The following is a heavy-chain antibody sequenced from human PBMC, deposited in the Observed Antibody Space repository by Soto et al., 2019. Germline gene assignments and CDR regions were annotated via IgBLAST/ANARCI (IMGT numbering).Heavy chain of an antibody. CDR2: IIPIFGTA. CDR3: ARGNCSGGSCYSTFDY. J-gene: IGHJ4*02. V-gene: IGHV1-69*01. D-gene: IGHD2-15*01. CDR1: GGTFSSYA. Sequence: QVQLVQSGAEVKKPGSSVKVSCKASGGTFSSYAISWVRQAPGQGLEWMGGIIPIFGTANYAQKFQSRVTITADESTSTAYMELSSLRSEDTAVYYCARGNCSGGSCYSTFDYWGQGTLVTVSS.